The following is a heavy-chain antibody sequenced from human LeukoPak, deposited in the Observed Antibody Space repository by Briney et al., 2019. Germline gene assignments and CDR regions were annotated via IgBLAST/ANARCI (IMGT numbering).Heavy chain of an antibody. CDR2: IYYSGST. D-gene: IGHD3-10*01. Sequence: PSETLSLTCAVYGGSFSSYYWSWIRQPPGKGLEWIGYIYYSGSTNYNPSLKSRVTISVDTSKNQFSLKLSSVTAADTAVYYCARHARRFGELDGMDVWGQGTTVTVSS. V-gene: IGHV4-59*08. CDR3: ARHARRFGELDGMDV. CDR1: GGSFSSYY. J-gene: IGHJ6*02.